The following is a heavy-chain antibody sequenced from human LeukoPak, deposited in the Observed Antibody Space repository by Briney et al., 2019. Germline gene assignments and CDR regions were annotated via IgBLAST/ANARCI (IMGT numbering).Heavy chain of an antibody. CDR1: GFTFSSYE. CDR2: ISSSGSTI. CDR3: ARDPAATGDYFEY. Sequence: GGSLRLSCAASGFTFSSYEMNWVRQAPGKGLEWVSYISSSGSTIYYADSVKGRFTISRDNSKNPLYLQMNSLRTEDTAVYYCARDPAATGDYFEYWGQGTLVSVSS. D-gene: IGHD6-13*01. J-gene: IGHJ4*02. V-gene: IGHV3-48*03.